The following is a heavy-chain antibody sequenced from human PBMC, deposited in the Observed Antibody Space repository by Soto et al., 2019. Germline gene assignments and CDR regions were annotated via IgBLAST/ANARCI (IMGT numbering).Heavy chain of an antibody. CDR3: ASGERSRFSFY. V-gene: IGHV4-34*01. CDR1: GGSFSGYY. D-gene: IGHD3-3*01. J-gene: IGHJ4*02. CDR2: INHSRST. Sequence: XQTLTLTWPDCGGSFSGYYWSWIRQPPGKGLDWIGEINHSRSTNHNPSLRSRVTISVDTSKNQFSLKLSSVTAADTAVYYCASGERSRFSFYWRQGTLVTFSS.